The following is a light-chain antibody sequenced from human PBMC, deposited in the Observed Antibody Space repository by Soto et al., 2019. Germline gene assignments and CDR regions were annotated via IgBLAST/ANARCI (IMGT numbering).Light chain of an antibody. J-gene: IGKJ4*01. CDR1: QSVFSS. CDR3: QQRSSLPLT. CDR2: DAS. Sequence: ETVLTQSPATLSLSPGERASLSCRASQSVFSSLAWYQQKPGQAPRLLISDASNRAAGIPARFSGSGSGTDFTLTISSLEPEDFAVYYCQQRSSLPLTFGGVTKVEIK. V-gene: IGKV3-11*01.